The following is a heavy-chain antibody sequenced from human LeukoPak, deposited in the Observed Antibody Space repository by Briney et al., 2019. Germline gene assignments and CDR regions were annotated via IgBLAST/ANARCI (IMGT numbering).Heavy chain of an antibody. D-gene: IGHD2-2*01. CDR1: GGSFSGYY. Sequence: SETLSLTCAVYGGSFSGYYWSWIRQPPGKGLEWIGEINHSGSTNYNPSLKSRVTISVDTSKNQFSLKLSSVAAADTAVYYCAAGGYCSSTSCPRGLFDYWARETLFTVSS. V-gene: IGHV4-34*01. CDR2: INHSGST. CDR3: AAGGYCSSTSCPRGLFDY. J-gene: IGHJ4*02.